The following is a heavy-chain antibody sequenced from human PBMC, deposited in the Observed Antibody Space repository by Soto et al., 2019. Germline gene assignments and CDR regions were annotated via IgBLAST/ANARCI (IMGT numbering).Heavy chain of an antibody. V-gene: IGHV4-39*01. D-gene: IGHD5-12*01. CDR1: GGSISSSSYH. Sequence: QLQLQESGPGLVKPSETLSLTCTVSGGSISSSSYHWGWIRQPPGKGLEWIGSMFYGGSTYYNPSLKSRVTISVDTSQSQFSLKLSSVTAADTAVYYCARTLYVDIVATGFWGQGTLVTVSS. CDR2: MFYGGST. J-gene: IGHJ4*02. CDR3: ARTLYVDIVATGF.